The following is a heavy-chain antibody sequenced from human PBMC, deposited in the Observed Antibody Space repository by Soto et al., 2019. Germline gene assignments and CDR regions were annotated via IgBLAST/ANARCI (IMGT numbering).Heavy chain of an antibody. Sequence: QVQLQESGPGLVKPSQTLSLTCTVSGGSISRDDYYWTWIRQPPGKGLEWIGYIYYSGKTKYNPSLESRVTISIDTSKNHFSLNLSSVSAADTAVYYCAGDRSNSPDYFDYWGQGTLVTVSS. CDR3: AGDRSNSPDYFDY. CDR1: GGSISRDDYY. CDR2: IYYSGKT. D-gene: IGHD6-6*01. J-gene: IGHJ4*02. V-gene: IGHV4-30-4*01.